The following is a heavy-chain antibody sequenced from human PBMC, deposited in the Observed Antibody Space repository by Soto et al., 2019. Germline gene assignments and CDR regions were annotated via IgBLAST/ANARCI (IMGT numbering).Heavy chain of an antibody. Sequence: PSETLSLTCSVSGASISSGGYYWNWIRQHPGKGLEWIGYIYYSGTTYYNPSLKSRVTISVDTSKNQFYLKLSSVTAADTAVYYCARAFYDSIAWVPQGYYFDYWGQGTLVTVSS. CDR1: GASISSGGYY. D-gene: IGHD3-16*01. V-gene: IGHV4-31*03. CDR2: IYYSGTT. J-gene: IGHJ4*02. CDR3: ARAFYDSIAWVPQGYYFDY.